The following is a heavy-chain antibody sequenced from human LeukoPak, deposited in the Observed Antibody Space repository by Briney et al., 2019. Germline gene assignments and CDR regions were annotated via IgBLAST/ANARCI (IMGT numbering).Heavy chain of an antibody. V-gene: IGHV4-61*01. Sequence: PSETLSLTCTVSGGSVSSGSYYWSWIRQPPGKGLEWIGYIYYSGSTNYNPSLKSRVTISVDTSKNQFSLKLSSVTAADTAVYYCARAKRTDGGWFDPWGQGTLVTVSS. CDR1: GGSVSSGSYY. J-gene: IGHJ5*02. D-gene: IGHD3-16*01. CDR2: IYYSGST. CDR3: ARAKRTDGGWFDP.